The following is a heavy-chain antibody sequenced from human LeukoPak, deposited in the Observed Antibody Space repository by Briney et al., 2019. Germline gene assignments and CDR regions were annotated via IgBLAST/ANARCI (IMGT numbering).Heavy chain of an antibody. CDR1: GYSISSGYY. J-gene: IGHJ3*02. Sequence: PSETLSLTCAVSGYSISSGYYWSWIRQPAGKGLEWIGRIYTSGSTNYNPSLKSRVTMSVDTSKNQFSLKLSSVTAADTAVYYCARDQRYYYDSTGAFDIWGQGTMVTVSS. CDR2: IYTSGST. CDR3: ARDQRYYYDSTGAFDI. D-gene: IGHD3-22*01. V-gene: IGHV4-4*07.